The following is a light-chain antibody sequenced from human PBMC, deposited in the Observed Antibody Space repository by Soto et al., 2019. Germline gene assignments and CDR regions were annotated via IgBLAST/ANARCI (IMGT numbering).Light chain of an antibody. CDR2: EAS. V-gene: IGKV3-11*01. CDR1: QSISSN. J-gene: IGKJ4*01. CDR3: PQHANWPLT. Sequence: IMMTQSPDTLSVSPGERATLSCRASQSISSNLAWYQQKPGQAPGLLIYEASTRATGIPARFSGSGSGTDFTLTISSLEPEDFAVYYCPQHANWPLTFAGGTKVDI.